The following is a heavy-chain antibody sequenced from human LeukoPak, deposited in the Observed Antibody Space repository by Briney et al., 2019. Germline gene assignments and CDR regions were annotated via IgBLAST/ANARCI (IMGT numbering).Heavy chain of an antibody. V-gene: IGHV3-30*04. Sequence: GRSLRLSCAASGFTFSSCAMHWVRQAPGKGLEWVAVISYDGSNKYYADSVKGRFTISRDNSKNTLYLQMNSLRAEDTAVYYCARRFGGDSRGFDYWGQGTLVTVSS. CDR1: GFTFSSCA. D-gene: IGHD3-22*01. CDR3: ARRFGGDSRGFDY. CDR2: ISYDGSNK. J-gene: IGHJ4*02.